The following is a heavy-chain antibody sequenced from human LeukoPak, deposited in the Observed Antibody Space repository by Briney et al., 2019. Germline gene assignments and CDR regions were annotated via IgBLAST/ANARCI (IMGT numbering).Heavy chain of an antibody. V-gene: IGHV3-23*01. CDR2: ISSGGSST. Sequence: PGGSLRLSCAASGFTFSSYAMSWVRQAPGKGLEWVSSISSGGSSTYYADSVKGRFTISRDNSKNTPYLQMNSLRAEDTAVYYCAKSSGGRGDPIDYWGQGTLVTVSS. CDR1: GFTFSSYA. CDR3: AKSSGGRGDPIDY. J-gene: IGHJ4*02.